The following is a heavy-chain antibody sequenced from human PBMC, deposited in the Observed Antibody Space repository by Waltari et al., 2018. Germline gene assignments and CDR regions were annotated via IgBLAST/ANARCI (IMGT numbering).Heavy chain of an antibody. Sequence: QVQLAQSGAEVKSPGSSVTISCKASGLSIRGYTSSWVRQAPGQGLEWMGGFLPLSGSQIYTQKFQGRLTITADGSTRTTVMELTNLRYEDTAVYFCARGYRYDSSKRFYLDYWGHGTPVIVSS. CDR1: GLSIRGYT. D-gene: IGHD3-16*02. CDR2: FLPLSGSQ. J-gene: IGHJ4*01. CDR3: ARGYRYDSSKRFYLDY. V-gene: IGHV1-69*12.